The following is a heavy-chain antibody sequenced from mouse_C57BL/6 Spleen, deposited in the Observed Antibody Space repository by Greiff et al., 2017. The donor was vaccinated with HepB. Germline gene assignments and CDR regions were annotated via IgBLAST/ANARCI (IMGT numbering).Heavy chain of an antibody. CDR3: ARAGGYDGYDYAMDY. Sequence: QVHVKQSGAELAGPGASVKMSCKASGYTFTSYTMHWVKQRPGQGLEWIGYINPSSGYTKYNQKFKDKATLTADKSSSTAYMQLSSLTSEDSAVYYCARAGGYDGYDYAMDYWGQGTSVTVSS. CDR1: GYTFTSYT. J-gene: IGHJ4*01. D-gene: IGHD2-3*01. V-gene: IGHV1-4*01. CDR2: INPSSGYT.